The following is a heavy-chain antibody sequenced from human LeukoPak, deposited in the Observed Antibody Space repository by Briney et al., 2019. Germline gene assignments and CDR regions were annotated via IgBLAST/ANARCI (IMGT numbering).Heavy chain of an antibody. CDR3: TTVRIDYDSSGPSGY. CDR1: GFTFCNAW. V-gene: IGHV3-15*01. Sequence: GGSLRLSCAASGFTFCNAWMSWVRQAPGKGLEWVGRIKSKTDGGTTDYAAPVKGRFTISRDDSKNTLYLQMNSLKTEDTAVYYCTTVRIDYDSSGPSGYWGQGTLVTVSS. J-gene: IGHJ4*02. D-gene: IGHD3-22*01. CDR2: IKSKTDGGTT.